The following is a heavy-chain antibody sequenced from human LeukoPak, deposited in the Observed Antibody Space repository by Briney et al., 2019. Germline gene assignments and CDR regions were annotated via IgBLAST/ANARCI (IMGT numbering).Heavy chain of an antibody. V-gene: IGHV1-3*01. Sequence: ASVKVSCKASGYTFPSYAMHWVRQAPGQRLEWMGWINAGNGNTKYSQKFQGRVTITRDTSASTAYMELSSLRSGDTAVYYCARSQPSGGYYYYGMDVWGKGTTVTVSS. D-gene: IGHD6-25*01. CDR1: GYTFPSYA. CDR2: INAGNGNT. CDR3: ARSQPSGGYYYYGMDV. J-gene: IGHJ6*04.